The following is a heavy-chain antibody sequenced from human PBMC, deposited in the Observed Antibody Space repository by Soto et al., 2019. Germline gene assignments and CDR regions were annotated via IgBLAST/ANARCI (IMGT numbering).Heavy chain of an antibody. CDR2: IIPLFATA. CDR1: GGTFSTFA. D-gene: IGHD1-20*01. J-gene: IGHJ3*01. V-gene: IGHV1-69*01. CDR3: ATSGLDVLGYNYTKTAGFDL. Sequence: QVQLVQSGAEVKKPGSSVKVSCKASGGTFSTFAVSWVRQAPGQGLEWMGGIIPLFATARYAQKFEDRLSIIADDSTNTASMDLNNLRPEDTAVYFCATSGLDVLGYNYTKTAGFDLWGRGTMVSVSS.